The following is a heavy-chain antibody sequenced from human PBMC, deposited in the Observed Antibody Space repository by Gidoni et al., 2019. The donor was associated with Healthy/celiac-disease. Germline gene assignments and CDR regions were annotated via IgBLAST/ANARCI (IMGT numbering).Heavy chain of an antibody. CDR3: TTDSPRREGNYGMDV. D-gene: IGHD1-26*01. CDR1: GFTLSNAW. CDR2: IKSKTDGGTT. J-gene: IGHJ6*02. V-gene: IGHV3-15*01. Sequence: EVQLVESGGGLVKPGGSLRLPCAAAGFTLSNAWRSWVRQAPGKGLEWVGRIKSKTDGGTTDYAAPVKGRFTISRDDSKNTLYLQMNSLKTEDTAVYYCTTDSPRREGNYGMDVWGQGTTVTVS.